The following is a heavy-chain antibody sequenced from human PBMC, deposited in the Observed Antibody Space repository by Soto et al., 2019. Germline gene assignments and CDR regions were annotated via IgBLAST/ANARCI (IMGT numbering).Heavy chain of an antibody. D-gene: IGHD2-15*01. J-gene: IGHJ5*02. CDR3: AGTGYCSGGSCYPGWFDP. CDR2: IYYSGST. CDR1: GVSISSYY. Sequence: SETLSLTCTVSGVSISSYYWSWIRQPPGKGLEWIGYIYYSGSTNYNPSLKSRVTISVDTSKNQFSLKLSSVTAADTAVYYCAGTGYCSGGSCYPGWFDPWGQGTLVTVSS. V-gene: IGHV4-59*08.